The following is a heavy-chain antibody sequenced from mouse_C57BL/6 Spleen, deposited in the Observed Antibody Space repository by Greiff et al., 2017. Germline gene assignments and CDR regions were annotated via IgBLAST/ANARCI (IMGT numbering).Heavy chain of an antibody. CDR2: IYPGSGNT. J-gene: IGHJ2*01. CDR1: GYTFTDYY. CDR3: ARSGSNFDD. D-gene: IGHD1-1*01. Sequence: VQLQQSGAELVRPGASVKLSCKASGYTFTDYYINWVKQRPGQGLEWIARIYPGSGNTYYNEKFKGKATLTAEKSSSTAYMQLSSLTSEDSAVYFCARSGSNFDDWGQGTTLTVSS. V-gene: IGHV1-76*01.